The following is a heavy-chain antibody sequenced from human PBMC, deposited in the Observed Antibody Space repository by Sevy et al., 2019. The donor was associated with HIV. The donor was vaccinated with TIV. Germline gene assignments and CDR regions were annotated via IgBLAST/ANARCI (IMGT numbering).Heavy chain of an antibody. CDR3: SHGAGGSYWGGFDY. Sequence: GGSLRLSCEVSGFTFSDYGMHWVRQAPGKGLEWLAVISYDGSDIYYPDSVEGRFTVSRDNSKNTLYLQMNSLRPEDTAVYYCSHGAGGSYWGGFDYRGQGTLVTVS. V-gene: IGHV3-30*03. CDR1: GFTFSDYG. CDR2: ISYDGSDI. D-gene: IGHD1-26*01. J-gene: IGHJ4*02.